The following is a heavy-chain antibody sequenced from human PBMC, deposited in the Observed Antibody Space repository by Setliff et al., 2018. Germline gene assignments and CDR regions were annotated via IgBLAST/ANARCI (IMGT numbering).Heavy chain of an antibody. D-gene: IGHD3-22*01. Sequence: SVKVSCKTSGFRFTNFGFSWVRQAPGQGLEWMGGIIPMFGTTNYAQNFQGRVTITADESTTTAADTAVYYCARGRYFESSSYYFPFDYWGLGTLVTVSS. CDR3: SYYFPFDY. CDR2: IIPMFGTT. CDR1: GFRFTNFG. J-gene: IGHJ4*02. V-gene: IGHV1-69*13.